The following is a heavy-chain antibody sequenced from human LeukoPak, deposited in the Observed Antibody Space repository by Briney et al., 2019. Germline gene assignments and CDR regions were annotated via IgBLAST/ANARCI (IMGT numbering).Heavy chain of an antibody. D-gene: IGHD3-10*01. CDR1: GGSFSGYY. J-gene: IGHJ5*02. V-gene: IGHV4-34*01. Sequence: PSETLSLTCAVYGGSFSGYYWSWIRQPPGKGLEWLGEINHSGSTNYNPSLKSRVTISVDTSKNQFSLKLSSVTAADTAVYYCARSPYGSGSYSWFDPWGQGTLVTVSS. CDR2: INHSGST. CDR3: ARSPYGSGSYSWFDP.